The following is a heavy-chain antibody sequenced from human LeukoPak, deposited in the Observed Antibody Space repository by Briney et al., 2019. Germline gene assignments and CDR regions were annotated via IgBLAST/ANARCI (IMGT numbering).Heavy chain of an antibody. CDR3: ARAYGDYAITSERTHNYYYYYYMDV. J-gene: IGHJ6*03. D-gene: IGHD4-17*01. V-gene: IGHV1-2*02. CDR2: INPNSGGT. CDR1: GYTFTGYY. Sequence: ASVKVSCKASGYTFTGYYMHWVRQAPGQGLEWMGWINPNSGGTNYAQKFQGRVTMTRDTSISTAYMELSRLRSDDTAVYYCARAYGDYAITSERTHNYYYYYYMDVWGKGTTVTVSS.